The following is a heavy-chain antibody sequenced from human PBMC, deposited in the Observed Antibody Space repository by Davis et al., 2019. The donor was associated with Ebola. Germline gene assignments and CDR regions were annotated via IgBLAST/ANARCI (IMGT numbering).Heavy chain of an antibody. D-gene: IGHD6-13*01. Sequence: ASVKVSCKASGYTFTSYGISWVRQAPGQGLEWMGWISAYNGNTNYAQKLQGRVTMTTDTSTSTAYMELRSLRSDNTAVYYCARGGTAGKGWYYYYGMDVWGQGTTVTVSS. CDR1: GYTFTSYG. J-gene: IGHJ6*02. V-gene: IGHV1-18*01. CDR3: ARGGTAGKGWYYYYGMDV. CDR2: ISAYNGNT.